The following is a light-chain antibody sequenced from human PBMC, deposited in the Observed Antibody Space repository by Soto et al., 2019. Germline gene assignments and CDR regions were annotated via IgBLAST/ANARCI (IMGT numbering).Light chain of an antibody. Sequence: QSVLTQPASVSGSPGQSITISCTGTSSDVGAYNYVSWYGQHPGKAPKLVIYEVSNRPSGVSSRFSGSKSGNTASLTISGIQPEDEADYYCSSYTGTTAIDRVLGTGIKVTVL. CDR3: SSYTGTTAIDRV. J-gene: IGLJ1*01. CDR2: EVS. CDR1: SSDVGAYNY. V-gene: IGLV2-14*01.